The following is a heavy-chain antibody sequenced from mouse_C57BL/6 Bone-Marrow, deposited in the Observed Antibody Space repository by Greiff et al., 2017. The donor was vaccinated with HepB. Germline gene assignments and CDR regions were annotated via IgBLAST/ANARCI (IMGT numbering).Heavy chain of an antibody. D-gene: IGHD1-1*01. Sequence: EVQLQQSGPVLVKPGASVKISCKASGYTFTDYYMNWVKQSHGKSLEWIGDINPNNGGTSYNQKFKGKATLTVDKSSSTAYMELRSLTSEDSAGYYCARGDTTYLDYWGQGTTLTVSS. CDR3: ARGDTTYLDY. J-gene: IGHJ2*01. V-gene: IGHV1-26*01. CDR1: GYTFTDYY. CDR2: INPNNGGT.